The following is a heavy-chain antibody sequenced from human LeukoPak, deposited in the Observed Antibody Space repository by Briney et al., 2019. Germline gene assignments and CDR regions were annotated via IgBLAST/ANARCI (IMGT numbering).Heavy chain of an antibody. CDR3: ARGRAPYYDFWSGYLPSNWFDP. D-gene: IGHD3-3*01. J-gene: IGHJ5*02. CDR2: MNPNSGNT. CDR1: GYTFTSYD. Sequence: ASVKVSCKASGYTFTSYDINWVRQATGQGLEWMGWMNPNSGNTGYAQKFQGRVTITRNTSISTAYMELSSLRSEDTAVYYRARGRAPYYDFWSGYLPSNWFDPWGQGTLVTVSS. V-gene: IGHV1-8*03.